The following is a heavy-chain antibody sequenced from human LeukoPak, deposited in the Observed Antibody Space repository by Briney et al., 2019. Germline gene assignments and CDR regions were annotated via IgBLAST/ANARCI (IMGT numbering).Heavy chain of an antibody. Sequence: GGSLRLSCAASGFTFSSYGMHWVRQAPGKGLEWVAVISYDGSNKYYADSVKGRFTISRDNSKNTLYLQMNSLRAEDTAVYYCAKGYSGYDWSLVDYWGQGTLVTVSS. CDR2: ISYDGSNK. CDR1: GFTFSSYG. D-gene: IGHD5-12*01. CDR3: AKGYSGYDWSLVDY. V-gene: IGHV3-30*18. J-gene: IGHJ4*02.